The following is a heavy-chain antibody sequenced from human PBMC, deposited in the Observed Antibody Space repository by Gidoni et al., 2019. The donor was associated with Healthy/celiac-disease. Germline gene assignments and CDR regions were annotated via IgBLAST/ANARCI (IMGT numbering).Heavy chain of an antibody. J-gene: IGHJ6*02. D-gene: IGHD2-15*01. CDR3: ARDASYCSGGSCYDLYSYGMDV. V-gene: IGHV3-11*05. Sequence: EWVSYISSSSSYTNYADSVKGRFTISRDNAKNSLYLQMNSLRAEDTAVYYCARDASYCSGGSCYDLYSYGMDVWGQGTTVTVSS. CDR2: ISSSSSYT.